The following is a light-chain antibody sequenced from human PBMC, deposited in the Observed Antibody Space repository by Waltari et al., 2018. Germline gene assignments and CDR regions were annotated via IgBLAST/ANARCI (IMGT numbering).Light chain of an antibody. CDR2: GAS. J-gene: IGKJ1*01. CDR3: QQYNNWPKT. Sequence: EIVMTQSPATLSVSPGERATLSCRASQSVSSNLPWYQQKPGQAPRLLIYGASTRATGIPARFSGSGSGTEFTLTISSLQSEDFVVYYCQQYNNWPKTFGQGTKVEIK. CDR1: QSVSSN. V-gene: IGKV3-15*01.